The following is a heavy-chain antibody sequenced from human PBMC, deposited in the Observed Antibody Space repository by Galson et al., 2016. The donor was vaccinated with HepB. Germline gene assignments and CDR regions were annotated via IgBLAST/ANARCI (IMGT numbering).Heavy chain of an antibody. V-gene: IGHV3-30*04. J-gene: IGHJ3*02. D-gene: IGHD3-22*01. Sequence: SLRLSCAASGFTFSSYAMHWVRQAPGKGLEWVAVISNDGRNKYYADSVKGRFTISRDNSKNTLYLQMNSLRAEGTAVYYCARVPYYYDRSGDSAFDIWGQGTMVTVSS. CDR1: GFTFSSYA. CDR2: ISNDGRNK. CDR3: ARVPYYYDRSGDSAFDI.